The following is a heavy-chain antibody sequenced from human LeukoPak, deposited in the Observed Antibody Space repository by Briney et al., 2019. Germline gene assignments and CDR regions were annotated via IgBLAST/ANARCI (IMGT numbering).Heavy chain of an antibody. V-gene: IGHV3-33*01. CDR2: IWYDARNQ. D-gene: IGHD6-13*01. J-gene: IGHJ4*02. CDR1: RFTFSSYG. Sequence: GGSLRLSCAESRFTFSSYGLHWVRQAPSQGLEWVGFIWYDARNQYYADSVKGRFTISRDNSKNTLYLQMNSLRAEDTAVYYCARVRSTSWYGYFDYWGQGTLVTVSS. CDR3: ARVRSTSWYGYFDY.